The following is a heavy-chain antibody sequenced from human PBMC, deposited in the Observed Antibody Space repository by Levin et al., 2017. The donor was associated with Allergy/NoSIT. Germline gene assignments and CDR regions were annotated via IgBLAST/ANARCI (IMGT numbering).Heavy chain of an antibody. CDR2: IKQDGREK. Sequence: GESLKISCEASGFSFSSYWMTWVRQAPGKGLEWVANIKQDGREKYYVDSVKGRFTISRDNAKNSLYLQMNSLRVEDTAVYYCAKDLGEGWGQGTLVTVSS. D-gene: IGHD3-16*01. V-gene: IGHV3-7*01. CDR3: AKDLGEG. CDR1: GFSFSSYW. J-gene: IGHJ4*02.